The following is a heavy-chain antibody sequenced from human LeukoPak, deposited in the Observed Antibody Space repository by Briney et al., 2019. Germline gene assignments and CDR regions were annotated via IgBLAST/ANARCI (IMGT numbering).Heavy chain of an antibody. D-gene: IGHD3-3*02. CDR2: IKYNGAIT. CDR3: ARDRLGPSFSVSHFDL. J-gene: IGHJ4*02. V-gene: IGHV3-20*04. CDR1: GFTFVDYG. Sequence: GGSLRLSCATSGFTFVDYGLSWVRRAPGKGLEWLCAIKYNGAITDYADSVKGRFTISRDNAKNSLYLRMDSLRAGDTALYYCARDRLGPSFSVSHFDLWGQGTLVTVSS.